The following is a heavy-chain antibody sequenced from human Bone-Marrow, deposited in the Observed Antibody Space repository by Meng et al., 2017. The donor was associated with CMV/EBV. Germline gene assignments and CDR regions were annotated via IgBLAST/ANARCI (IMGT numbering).Heavy chain of an antibody. D-gene: IGHD2-15*01. CDR2: INDSGTT. J-gene: IGHJ6*02. CDR1: GYSIRSDFF. Sequence: SETLSLTCTVSGYSIRSDFFWGWIRRPPGKGLEWIGINDSGTTYYNPSLKSRVAISVDTPETQFSLKLSAVTAADTAIYYCVRHIIVVPGRGYGVDVWGPGTTVTVSS. V-gene: IGHV4-38-2*02. CDR3: VRHIIVVPGRGYGVDV.